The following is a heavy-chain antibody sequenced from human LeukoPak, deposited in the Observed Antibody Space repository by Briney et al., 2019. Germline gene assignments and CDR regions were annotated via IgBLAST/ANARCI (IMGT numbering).Heavy chain of an antibody. CDR3: ARGWGSSWHPDYFDY. CDR2: LYNSGGA. V-gene: IGHV4-59*01. J-gene: IGHJ4*02. CDR1: GGSINSYY. Sequence: SETLSLTCTVSGGSINSYYWSWIRQPPGKELQWIGYLYNSGGADYNPSLKSRVTISVDTSKNQFSLKLSSVTAADTAVYYCARGWGSSWHPDYFDYWGQGTLVTVSS. D-gene: IGHD6-13*01.